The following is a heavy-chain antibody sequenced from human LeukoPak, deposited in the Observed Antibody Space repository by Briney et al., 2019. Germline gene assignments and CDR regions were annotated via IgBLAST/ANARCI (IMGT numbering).Heavy chain of an antibody. CDR3: AKRNYHIDY. D-gene: IGHD3-9*01. CDR1: GFTFSSYA. V-gene: IGHV3-23*01. J-gene: IGHJ4*02. Sequence: PGGSLRLSCAASGFTFSSYAMHWVRQAPGRGLEWVSGISGSGGDTYYADSVKGRFTISRDNSKNTVYLQMNSLRAEDTAMYYCAKRNYHIDYWGQGTLVTVSS. CDR2: ISGSGGDT.